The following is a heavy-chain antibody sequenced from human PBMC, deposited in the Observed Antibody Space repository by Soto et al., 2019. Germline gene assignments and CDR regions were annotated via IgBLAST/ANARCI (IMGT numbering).Heavy chain of an antibody. CDR3: ARDYYYDSSGYPGLFDY. Sequence: GASVKVSCKASGGTFSSYTISWVRQAPGQGLEWMGRIIPILGKAKYAQKFQGRVTITRDTSASTAYMELSSLRSEDTAVYYCARDYYYDSSGYPGLFDYCGQGTLVTVSS. J-gene: IGHJ4*02. CDR1: GGTFSSYT. D-gene: IGHD3-22*01. CDR2: IIPILGKA. V-gene: IGHV1-69*08.